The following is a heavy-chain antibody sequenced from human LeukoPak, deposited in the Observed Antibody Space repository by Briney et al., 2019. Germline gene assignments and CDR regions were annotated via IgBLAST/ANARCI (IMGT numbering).Heavy chain of an antibody. D-gene: IGHD1-26*01. CDR1: GYTFIGYY. V-gene: IGHV1-8*02. CDR3: ARDLAEGARV. Sequence: ASVKVSCKGSGYTFIGYYIFWLRQAPGQGLEWMGWMNPNSGNTGYAQKFQGRVTMTRNTSISTAYMELSSLRSEDTAVYYCARDLAEGARVWGQGTLVTVSS. J-gene: IGHJ4*02. CDR2: MNPNSGNT.